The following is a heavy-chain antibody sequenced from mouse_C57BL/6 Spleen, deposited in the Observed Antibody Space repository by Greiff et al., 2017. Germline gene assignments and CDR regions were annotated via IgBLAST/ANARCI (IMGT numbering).Heavy chain of an antibody. V-gene: IGHV1-9*01. J-gene: IGHJ2*01. CDR3: TRLNLYYGYDRGFDY. CDR2: ILPGSGST. CDR1: GYTFTGYW. D-gene: IGHD2-2*01. Sequence: VKLQESGAELMKPGASVKLSCKATGYTFTGYWIEWVQQRPGHGLEWIGEILPGSGSTNYNEKFKGQATFTADTSSNTAYMQLSSLTTEDSAIYYCTRLNLYYGYDRGFDYWGQGTTLTGSS.